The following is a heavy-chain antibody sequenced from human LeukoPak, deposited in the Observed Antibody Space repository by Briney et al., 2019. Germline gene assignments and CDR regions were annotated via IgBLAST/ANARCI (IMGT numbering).Heavy chain of an antibody. CDR2: IIPIFGTA. J-gene: IGHJ4*02. CDR3: ARAEVFWSGPFDY. V-gene: IGHV1-69*05. CDR1: GGTFSSYA. D-gene: IGHD3-3*01. Sequence: GASVKVSCKASGGTFSSYAISWVRQAPGQGLEWMGRIIPIFGTANYAQKFQGRVTITTDESTSTAYMELSSLRSEDTAVYYCARAEVFWSGPFDYWGQGALVTVSS.